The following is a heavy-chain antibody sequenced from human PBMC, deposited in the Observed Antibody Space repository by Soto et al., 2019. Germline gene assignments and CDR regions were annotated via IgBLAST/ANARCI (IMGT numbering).Heavy chain of an antibody. CDR2: IIPIFGTA. V-gene: IGHV1-69*06. D-gene: IGHD2-8*02. CDR1: GGTFSSYA. Sequence: GASVKVSCKASGGTFSSYAISWVRQAPGQGLEWMGGIIPIFGTANYAQKFQGRVTITADKSTSTAYMELSSLRSEDTAVYYCASSGRLPYYFDYWGQGTLVTVSS. CDR3: ASSGRLPYYFDY. J-gene: IGHJ4*02.